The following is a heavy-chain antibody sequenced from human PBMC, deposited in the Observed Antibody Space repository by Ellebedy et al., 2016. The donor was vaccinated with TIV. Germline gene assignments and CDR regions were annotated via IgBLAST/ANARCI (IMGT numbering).Heavy chain of an antibody. D-gene: IGHD7-27*01. CDR2: LTEDGSNK. CDR3: ARDNPGVPTVFDL. J-gene: IGHJ2*01. V-gene: IGHV3-30-3*01. Sequence: SCKASGYTFTGYYMHWVRQAPGKGLEWVAVLTEDGSNKYYVDSVTGRFSISRDNSQNTLYLQMNSLRAEDTAVYYCARDNPGVPTVFDLWGRGTLVTVSS. CDR1: GYTFTGYY.